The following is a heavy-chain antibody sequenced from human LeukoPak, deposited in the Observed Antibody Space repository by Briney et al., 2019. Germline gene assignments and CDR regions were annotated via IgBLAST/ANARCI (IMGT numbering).Heavy chain of an antibody. J-gene: IGHJ5*02. CDR3: AGSSYCSSTSCYTLDWFDP. CDR2: IHTSGST. V-gene: IGHV4-4*07. CDR1: GGSISSYY. D-gene: IGHD2-2*02. Sequence: PSETLSLTCTVSGGSISSYYWSWIRQPAGKGLEWIGRIHTSGSTNYNSSLKSRVTMSVDTSKNQFSLKLSSVTAADTAVYYCAGSSYCSSTSCYTLDWFDPWGQGTLVTVSS.